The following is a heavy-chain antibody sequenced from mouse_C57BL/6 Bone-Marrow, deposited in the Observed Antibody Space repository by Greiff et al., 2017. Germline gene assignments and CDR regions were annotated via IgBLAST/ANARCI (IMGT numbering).Heavy chain of an antibody. CDR1: GYSITSGYY. V-gene: IGHV3-6*01. D-gene: IGHD1-1*01. J-gene: IGHJ4*01. CDR3: ARAAAVVGMDY. CDR2: ISYDGSN. Sequence: EVQLVESGPGLVKPSQSLSLTCSVTGYSITSGYYWNWIRQFPGNKLEWMGYISYDGSNNYNPSLKNRISITRDTSKNQFFLKLNSVTTEDTATYYCARAAAVVGMDYWGQGTSVTVSS.